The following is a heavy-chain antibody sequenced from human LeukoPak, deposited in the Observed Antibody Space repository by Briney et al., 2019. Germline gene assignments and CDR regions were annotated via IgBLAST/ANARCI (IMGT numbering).Heavy chain of an antibody. D-gene: IGHD1-26*01. CDR2: IYFSGSA. V-gene: IGHV4-39*01. CDR3: ARHNGGGVGSYVAPGPPDYFDY. Sequence: SETLSLTCIVSGDITHYWGWIRQPPGKGLECIGSIYFSGSAYYNPSLRSRVTISLDASKKQLSLKLNSVTAADTAIYYCARHNGGGVGSYVAPGPPDYFDYWGQGTLVTVSS. J-gene: IGHJ4*02. CDR1: GDITHY.